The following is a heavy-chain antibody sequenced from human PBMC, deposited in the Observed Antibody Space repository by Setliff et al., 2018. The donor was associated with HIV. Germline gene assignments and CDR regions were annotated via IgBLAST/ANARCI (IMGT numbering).Heavy chain of an antibody. CDR3: AQGARPGGLWDLFPRYYFDS. V-gene: IGHV1-69*13. CDR2: IIPRFAST. D-gene: IGHD6-6*01. Sequence: SVKVSCKSSGGTFNTYMIAWLRLAPGQGLEWMGGIIPRFASTTYSQMFHDRVTITADESSDSVYMELNSLKSEDTAVYYCAQGARPGGLWDLFPRYYFDSWGPGTLVTVSS. J-gene: IGHJ4*02. CDR1: GGTFNTYM.